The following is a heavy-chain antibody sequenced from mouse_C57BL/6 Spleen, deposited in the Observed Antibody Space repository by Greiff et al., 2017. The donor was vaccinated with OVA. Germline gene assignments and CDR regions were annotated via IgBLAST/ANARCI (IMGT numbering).Heavy chain of an antibody. CDR1: GFSLTSYG. J-gene: IGHJ4*01. V-gene: IGHV2-5*01. CDR3: AKNFYYGSSHVYYAMDY. CDR2: IWRGGST. D-gene: IGHD1-1*01. Sequence: VKLVESGPGLVQPSQSLSITCTVSGFSLTSYGVHWVRQSPGKGLEWLGVIWRGGSTDYNAAFMSRLSITKDNSKSQDFFKMNSLQADDTAIYYCAKNFYYGSSHVYYAMDYWGQGTSVTVSS.